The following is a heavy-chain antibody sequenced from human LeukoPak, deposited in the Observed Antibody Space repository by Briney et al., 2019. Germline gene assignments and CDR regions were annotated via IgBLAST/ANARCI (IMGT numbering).Heavy chain of an antibody. CDR2: INPNSGGT. CDR3: ARRRMVRGVIITTHAFDI. J-gene: IGHJ3*02. V-gene: IGHV1-2*02. Sequence: ASVKVSCKASGYTFTGYYMHWVRQAPGQGLEWMGWINPNSGGTNYAQKFQGRVTMTRDTSISTAYMELSRLRSDDTAVYCCARRRMVRGVIITTHAFDIWGQGTMVTVSS. D-gene: IGHD3-10*01. CDR1: GYTFTGYY.